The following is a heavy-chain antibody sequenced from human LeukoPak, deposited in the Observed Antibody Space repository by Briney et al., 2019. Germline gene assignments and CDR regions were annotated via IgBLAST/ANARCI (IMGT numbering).Heavy chain of an antibody. CDR2: INYSGTT. D-gene: IGHD3-10*01. CDR3: ARGPEGSGSCIVDY. CDR1: LGSFSMHTT. J-gene: IGHJ4*02. Sequence: PSETLSLTCMDSLGSFSMHTTSSGSQPPGKGLEWIGYINYSGTTNYNPSLKSRVTLSVDTSKNQFSLRLTSVTAADTAVYYCARGPEGSGSCIVDYWGQGTLVTVSS. V-gene: IGHV4-59*01.